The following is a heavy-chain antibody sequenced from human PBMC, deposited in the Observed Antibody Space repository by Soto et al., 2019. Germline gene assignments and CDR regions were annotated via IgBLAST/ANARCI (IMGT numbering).Heavy chain of an antibody. CDR2: ISPSTRHI. CDR1: GFTFSSCT. J-gene: IGHJ6*02. V-gene: IGHV3-21*01. Sequence: EVHLVESGGGLVKPGGSLRLSCAVSGFTFSSCTMNWVLQAPGTGLEWVSSISPSTRHIYYADSVKGRFTISRDNANNSQLLQRNSLRAEATVLYYCSGCGGGACHQNYGMDVWGQGTTVTVSS. CDR3: SGCGGGACHQNYGMDV. D-gene: IGHD2-21*02.